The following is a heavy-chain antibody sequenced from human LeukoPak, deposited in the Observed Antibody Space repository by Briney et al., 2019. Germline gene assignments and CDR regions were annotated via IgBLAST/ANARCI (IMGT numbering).Heavy chain of an antibody. V-gene: IGHV4-34*01. D-gene: IGHD6-19*01. CDR2: INHSGST. Sequence: PSGTLSLSCAASGGSFSGYYRSWIRQPPGKGLEWIWEINHSGSTNYNPSLKSRVTISVDTSKNQFSLKMSSVTAADTAVYYCARGAYSSDWYSATNHFDYWGQGTLVTVSS. CDR1: GGSFSGYY. J-gene: IGHJ4*02. CDR3: ARGAYSSDWYSATNHFDY.